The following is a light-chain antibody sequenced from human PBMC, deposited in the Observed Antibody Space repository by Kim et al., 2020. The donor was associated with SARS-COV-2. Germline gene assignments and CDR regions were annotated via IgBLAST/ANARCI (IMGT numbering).Light chain of an antibody. V-gene: IGKV1-33*01. Sequence: ASAGETVSITCQASPDIRKYLNWFQQKPGKAPKLLIYDAVSLETGVPSRFSGSGSGTHFTFTIRSLQPEDIATYFCQQYDLLPYTFGQGTKVDIK. CDR2: DAV. CDR1: PDIRKY. CDR3: QQYDLLPYT. J-gene: IGKJ2*01.